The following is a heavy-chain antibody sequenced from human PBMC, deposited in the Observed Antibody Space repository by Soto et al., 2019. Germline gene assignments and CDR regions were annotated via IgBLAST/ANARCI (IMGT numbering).Heavy chain of an antibody. V-gene: IGHV4-4*02. CDR1: GGSISSSNW. D-gene: IGHD3-22*01. J-gene: IGHJ4*02. Sequence: SETLSLTCAVSGGSISSSNWWSWVRQPPGKGLEWIGEIYHSGSTNYNPSLKSRVTISVDKSKNQFSLKLSSVTAADTAVYYCAREGYYDSSGYTASTRWGQGTLVTVSS. CDR3: AREGYYDSSGYTASTR. CDR2: IYHSGST.